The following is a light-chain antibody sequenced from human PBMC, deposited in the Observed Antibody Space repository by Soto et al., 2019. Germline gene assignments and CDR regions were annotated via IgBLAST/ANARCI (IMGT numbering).Light chain of an antibody. CDR3: SSYTSGSTLLV. CDR1: SSDVGGYNY. Sequence: QSALTQPASVSGSPGQSITISCTGTSSDVGGYNYVSWYQQNPGKAPKLMIYDVSSRPSGVSNRFSGSKSGNTASLTISGLQAEDEADYYCSSYTSGSTLLVFGGGTKVTVL. V-gene: IGLV2-14*01. CDR2: DVS. J-gene: IGLJ2*01.